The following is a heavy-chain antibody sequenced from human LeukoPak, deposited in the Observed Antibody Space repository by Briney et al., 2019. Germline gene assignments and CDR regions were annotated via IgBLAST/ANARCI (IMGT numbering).Heavy chain of an antibody. CDR2: IIPIFGTA. J-gene: IGHJ5*02. CDR3: ASSTVRGVIDLHWFDP. Sequence: ASVTVSCKASGGTFSSYAISWVRQAPGQGLEWMGGIIPIFGTANYAQKFQGRVTITADESTSTAYMELSSLRSEDTAVYYCASSTVRGVIDLHWFDPWGQGTLVTVSS. V-gene: IGHV1-69*13. D-gene: IGHD3-10*01. CDR1: GGTFSSYA.